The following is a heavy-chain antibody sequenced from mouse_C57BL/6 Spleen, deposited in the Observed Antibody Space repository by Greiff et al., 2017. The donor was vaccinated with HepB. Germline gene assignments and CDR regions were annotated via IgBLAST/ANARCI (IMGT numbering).Heavy chain of an antibody. CDR3: ARRREFIYYGYDGYAMDY. D-gene: IGHD2-2*01. J-gene: IGHJ4*01. CDR2: IDPSDSYT. CDR1: GYTFTSYW. V-gene: IGHV1-69*01. Sequence: QVQLQQPGAELVMPGASVKLSCKASGYTFTSYWMHWVKQRPGQGLEWIGEIDPSDSYTNYNQKFKGKSTLTVDKSSSTAYMQLSSLTSEDSAVYYCARRREFIYYGYDGYAMDYWGQGTSVTVSS.